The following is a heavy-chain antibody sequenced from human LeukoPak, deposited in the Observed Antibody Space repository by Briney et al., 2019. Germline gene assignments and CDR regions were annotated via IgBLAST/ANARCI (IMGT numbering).Heavy chain of an antibody. D-gene: IGHD3-3*01. J-gene: IGHJ5*02. Sequence: SETLSLTCAVYGGSFSGYYWSWIRQPPGKGLEWIGSIYHSGSTYYNPSLKSRVTISVDTSKNQFSLKLSSVTAADTAVYYCARESRDFWSGYYMVWFDPWGQGTLVTVSS. V-gene: IGHV4-34*01. CDR2: IYHSGST. CDR1: GGSFSGYY. CDR3: ARESRDFWSGYYMVWFDP.